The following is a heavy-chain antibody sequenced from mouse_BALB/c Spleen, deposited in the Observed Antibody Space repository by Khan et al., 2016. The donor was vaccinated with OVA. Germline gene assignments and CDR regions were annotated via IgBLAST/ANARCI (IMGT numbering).Heavy chain of an antibody. J-gene: IGHJ3*01. V-gene: IGHV1S127*01. CDR3: TRGGYGSPFAY. D-gene: IGHD1-1*01. Sequence: QVQLQQSGPELVRPGASVKMSCKASGYTFTSFSIHWVKQRPGQGLEWIGMIDPSKSETRLNQKFKDKATLNVDKSSNTAYMQLSRLTYEDSAVYYCTRGGYGSPFAYWGQGTLVTVSA. CDR2: IDPSKSET. CDR1: GYTFTSFS.